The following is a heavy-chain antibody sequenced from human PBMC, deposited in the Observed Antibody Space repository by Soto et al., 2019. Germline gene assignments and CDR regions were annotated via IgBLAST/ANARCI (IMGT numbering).Heavy chain of an antibody. D-gene: IGHD3-10*01. Sequence: SETLCLTCTVAGASIIDYYWAWILQSPGGGLESIGYVSNTATTTYNPSLQSRVAISLDTSKSQFSLKVTSVTATDTAVYYCARQGFGPLHGLVDVWGQGTTVTSP. J-gene: IGHJ6*02. V-gene: IGHV4-59*08. CDR1: GASIIDYY. CDR2: VSNTATT. CDR3: ARQGFGPLHGLVDV.